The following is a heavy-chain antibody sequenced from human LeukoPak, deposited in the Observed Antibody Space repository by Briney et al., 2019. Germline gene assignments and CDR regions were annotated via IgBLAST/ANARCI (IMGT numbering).Heavy chain of an antibody. D-gene: IGHD2-21*02. Sequence: ASVKVSCKASGYTFTSYYMHWVRQAPGQGLEWMGIINPSGGSTSYAQKFQGRVTMTRDTSTSTVYMELSSLRSEDTAVYYCARDLRRALVVVTAIGYWGQGTLVTVSS. CDR3: ARDLRRALVVVTAIGY. V-gene: IGHV1-46*01. CDR1: GYTFTSYY. CDR2: INPSGGST. J-gene: IGHJ4*02.